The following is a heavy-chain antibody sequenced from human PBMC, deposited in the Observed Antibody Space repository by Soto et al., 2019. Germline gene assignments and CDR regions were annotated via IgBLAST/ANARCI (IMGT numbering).Heavy chain of an antibody. Sequence: GASVKVSCKVSGYTLTELSMHWVRQAPGKGLEWMGGFDPEDAEIIHAQKFQGRVTMTEDTSTDTAYMELSSLRSEDTAVYYCAGITMIVVGAYGMDVWGQGTTVTVSS. CDR2: FDPEDAEI. J-gene: IGHJ6*02. CDR1: GYTLTELS. D-gene: IGHD3-22*01. V-gene: IGHV1-24*01. CDR3: AGITMIVVGAYGMDV.